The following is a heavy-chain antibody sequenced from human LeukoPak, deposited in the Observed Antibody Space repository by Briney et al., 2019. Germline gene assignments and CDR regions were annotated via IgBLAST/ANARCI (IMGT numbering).Heavy chain of an antibody. CDR3: ARDPGYYDSSGYAFDY. CDR2: IYTSGST. Sequence: SETLSLTCTVSGGSISSYYWSWIRQPAGKGLEWIGRIYTSGSTNYNPSLKSRVTMSVDTSKNQFSLKLSSVTAADTAVYYCARDPGYYDSSGYAFDYWGKGTTVTVSS. D-gene: IGHD3-22*01. CDR1: GGSISSYY. J-gene: IGHJ6*04. V-gene: IGHV4-4*07.